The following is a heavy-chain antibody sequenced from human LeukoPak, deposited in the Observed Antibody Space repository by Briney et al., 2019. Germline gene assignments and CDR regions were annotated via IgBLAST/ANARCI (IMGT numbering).Heavy chain of an antibody. CDR3: VKGMGLGGYSALDV. V-gene: IGHV3-64D*06. CDR1: GSTLSSIY. J-gene: IGHJ6*02. CDR2: ISSNGGST. D-gene: IGHD4/OR15-4a*01. Sequence: GGSRSPAFPPSGSTLSSIYMRWDRQAPGKGLEYVSPISSNGGSTYYADSVKGRFTISRYNSKNTLYLQMSSLRAEDTAVYYCVKGMGLGGYSALDVSGHGQTVTVSS.